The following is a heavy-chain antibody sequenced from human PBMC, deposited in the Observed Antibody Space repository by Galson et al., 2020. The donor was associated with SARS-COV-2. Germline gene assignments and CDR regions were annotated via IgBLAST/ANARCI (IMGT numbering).Heavy chain of an antibody. D-gene: IGHD6-19*01. J-gene: IGHJ4*02. CDR2: IWYDGSNK. V-gene: IGHV3-33*01. CDR3: AREDIAVAGMGTCDY. Sequence: GGSLRLSCAASGFTFSSYGMHWVRQAPGKGLEWVAVIWYDGSNKYYADSVKGRFTISRDNSKNTLYLQMNSLRAEDTAVYYCAREDIAVAGMGTCDYWGQGTLCTVAS. CDR1: GFTFSSYG.